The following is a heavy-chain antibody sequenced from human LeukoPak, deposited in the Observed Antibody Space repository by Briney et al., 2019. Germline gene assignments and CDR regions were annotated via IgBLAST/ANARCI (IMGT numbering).Heavy chain of an antibody. CDR2: INPNSGGT. V-gene: IGHV1-2*02. Sequence: ASVKVSCKASGYTFTGYYIHRGRQAPGPGVEWMGWINPNSGGTNYAQTFQGRVTMTGDTTITTAYMQLNRPTSHDAAGFYCARGIIFYHYYRDVGGKGTTVTVSS. J-gene: IGHJ6*03. CDR1: GYTFTGYY. CDR3: ARGIIFYHYYRDV.